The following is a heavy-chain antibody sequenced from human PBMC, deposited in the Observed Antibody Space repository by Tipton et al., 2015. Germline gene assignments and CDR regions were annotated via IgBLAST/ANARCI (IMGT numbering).Heavy chain of an antibody. D-gene: IGHD4-17*01. Sequence: SLRLSCAAPGFTFSNYYMSWIRQAPGKGLEWVSYISSSSSTIYYADSVKGRFTISRDNAKNSLYLQMNSLRDEDTAVYYCARGWEHDNGDHFDYWGHGILVTVSS. V-gene: IGHV3-11*04. J-gene: IGHJ4*01. CDR2: ISSSSSTI. CDR1: GFTFSNYY. CDR3: ARGWEHDNGDHFDY.